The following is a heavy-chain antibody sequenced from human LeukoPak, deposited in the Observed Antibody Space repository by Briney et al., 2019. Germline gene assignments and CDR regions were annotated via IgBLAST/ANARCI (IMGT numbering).Heavy chain of an antibody. Sequence: GGSLRLSCADSGFTFSSYAMTWVRQAPGKGLEWVSTISGASGTTYYADSVKGRFTISRDNSKNTLHLQMNSLRAEDTAVYYCARDQYSYAHAAHWGQGTLVTVSS. J-gene: IGHJ4*02. CDR1: GFTFSSYA. D-gene: IGHD5-18*01. CDR2: ISGASGTT. CDR3: ARDQYSYAHAAH. V-gene: IGHV3-23*01.